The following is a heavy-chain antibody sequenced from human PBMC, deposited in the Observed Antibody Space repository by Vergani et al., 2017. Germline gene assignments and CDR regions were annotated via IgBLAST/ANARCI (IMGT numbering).Heavy chain of an antibody. CDR1: GASIRSSNYY. J-gene: IGHJ5*02. D-gene: IGHD6-19*01. CDR2: IYYNGRT. V-gene: IGHV4-39*01. CDR3: ARHSTVEWLVKLGWIDP. Sequence: QLQLQESGPGLVKPSATLSLTCSVSGASIRSSNYYWGWIRQPPGKGLEWIASIYYNGRTYYNPSLKSRVTISVDTSKNQFSLKLSSVTAADPAVYFCARHSTVEWLVKLGWIDPWGQGILVTVSS.